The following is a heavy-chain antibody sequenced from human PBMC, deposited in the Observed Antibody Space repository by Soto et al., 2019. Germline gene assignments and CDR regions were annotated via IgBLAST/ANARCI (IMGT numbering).Heavy chain of an antibody. CDR2: IVVGSGNT. CDR3: AAGGDHFGYVSSGSYLGPVASDI. V-gene: IGHV1-58*02. J-gene: IGHJ3*02. D-gene: IGHD3-22*01. CDR1: GFTFTSSA. Sequence: ASVKVSCKASGFTFTSSAMQWVRQARGQRLEWIGWIVVGSGNTNYAQKFQERVTITRDMSTSTAYMELSSLRSEDTAVYYCAAGGDHFGYVSSGSYLGPVASDIWGQGTMVTVSS.